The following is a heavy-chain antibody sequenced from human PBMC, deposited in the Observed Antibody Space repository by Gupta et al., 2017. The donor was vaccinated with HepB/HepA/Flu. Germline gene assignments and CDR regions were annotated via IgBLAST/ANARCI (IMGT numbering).Heavy chain of an antibody. J-gene: IGHJ6*03. CDR3: FIYDNYFYIDA. Sequence: EGQLLDSGGGLVQLGGSLRLSCAASGFTFSTYAMSWVRQAPGKGLEWVSSITRNRENTYYADSVKGRFTISRDNYKNTLYLQMNSLRAEDTAVYYCFIYDNYFYIDAWGKGTTVTVSS. CDR2: ITRNRENT. CDR1: GFTFSTYA. V-gene: IGHV3-23*01. D-gene: IGHD3-22*01.